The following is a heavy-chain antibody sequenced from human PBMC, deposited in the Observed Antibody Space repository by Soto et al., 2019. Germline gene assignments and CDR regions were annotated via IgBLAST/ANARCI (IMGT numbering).Heavy chain of an antibody. Sequence: SETLSLTCTVSGGSISSGDYYWSWIRQPPGKGLEWIGYIYYSGSTYYNPSLKSRVTISVDTSKNQFSLKLSSVTAADTAVYYCARTYYYDSSGYTGRDYWGQGTLVTSPQ. CDR2: IYYSGST. CDR1: GGSISSGDYY. J-gene: IGHJ4*02. V-gene: IGHV4-30-4*01. D-gene: IGHD3-22*01. CDR3: ARTYYYDSSGYTGRDY.